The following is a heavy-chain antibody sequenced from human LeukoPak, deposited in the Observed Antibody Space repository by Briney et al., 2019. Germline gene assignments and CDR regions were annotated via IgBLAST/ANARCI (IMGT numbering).Heavy chain of an antibody. Sequence: PGGSLRLSCTASGFTFDDYALSWVRHVPGKGLEWVSGISWNSDKTFYADSVEGRFTSSRDNDKNSLYLQMDSLRAEDTALYFFVRDRSPGAATAGDSFDYWGQGILVPVSS. CDR1: GFTFDDYA. J-gene: IGHJ4*02. CDR2: ISWNSDKT. D-gene: IGHD1-26*01. CDR3: VRDRSPGAATAGDSFDY. V-gene: IGHV3-20*04.